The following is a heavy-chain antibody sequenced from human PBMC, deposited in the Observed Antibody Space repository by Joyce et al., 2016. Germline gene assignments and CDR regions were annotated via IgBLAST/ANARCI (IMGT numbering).Heavy chain of an antibody. CDR2: IYSGIPA. CDR3: ARGLAAGNWFDP. V-gene: IGHV3-66*02. D-gene: IGHD6-13*01. J-gene: IGHJ5*02. CDR1: GFTVSNKY. Sequence: EVQLVESGGGLVQPGGSLRLSCAVSGFTVSNKYMSWVGQAPGKGPEWISSIYSGIPAHYAESVKGRFTISRDNSRNTLYLQMNSLTVDDTGVYYCARGLAAGNWFDPWGQGTLVTVSS.